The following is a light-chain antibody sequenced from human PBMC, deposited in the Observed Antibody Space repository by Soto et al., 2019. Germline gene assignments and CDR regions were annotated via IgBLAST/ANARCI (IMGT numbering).Light chain of an antibody. Sequence: EIVMTQSPATLSVSPGERATLSCRASQSLGSNLAWYKQKPGQAPRLLIYGAPARATGIPARFSGSGSGTEFTLTISSLQSEDSAVYYCQQYSNWPPLTFGQGTRLEIK. J-gene: IGKJ5*01. CDR3: QQYSNWPPLT. V-gene: IGKV3-15*01. CDR2: GAP. CDR1: QSLGSN.